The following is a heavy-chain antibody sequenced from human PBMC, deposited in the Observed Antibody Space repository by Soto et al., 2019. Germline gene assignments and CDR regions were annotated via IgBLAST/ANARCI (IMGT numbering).Heavy chain of an antibody. J-gene: IGHJ5*02. CDR2: VYSSGST. D-gene: IGHD2-15*01. CDR3: AREAVDNWFDP. CDR1: GGSVSIGSYY. Sequence: PSDTLSLTCTVSGGSVSIGSYYWSWILHPPGKGLEWIGYVYSSGSTNYNPSLKSRVTMSVDTSKNQFSLKLSSVTAADTAVYYCAREAVDNWFDPWGQGTLVTVSS. V-gene: IGHV4-61*01.